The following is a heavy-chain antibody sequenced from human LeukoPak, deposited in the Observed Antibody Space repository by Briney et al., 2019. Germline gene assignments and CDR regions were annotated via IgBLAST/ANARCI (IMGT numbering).Heavy chain of an antibody. CDR2: ISSSSSYI. D-gene: IGHD4-17*01. J-gene: IGHJ3*02. CDR3: ARERGHYGDAFDI. V-gene: IGHV3-21*01. Sequence: GGSLRLSCAASGFTFSSYSMSWVRQAPGKGLEWVSSISSSSSYIYYADSVKGRFTISRDNAKNSLYLQMNSLRAEDTAVYYCARERGHYGDAFDIWGQGTMVTVSS. CDR1: GFTFSSYS.